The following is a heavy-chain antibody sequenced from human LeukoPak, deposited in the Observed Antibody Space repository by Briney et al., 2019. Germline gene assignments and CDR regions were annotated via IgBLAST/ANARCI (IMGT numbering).Heavy chain of an antibody. CDR2: IYYSGST. Sequence: PSETLSLTCTVSGGSISSSSYYWGWIRQPPGKGLEWIGCIYYSGSTYYNPSLKRRVTISVETSKNQFSLKLSSVTAADTAVYYCASTSHYYDSSGPFQYWGQGTLVTVSS. CDR1: GGSISSSSYY. D-gene: IGHD3-22*01. V-gene: IGHV4-39*01. CDR3: ASTSHYYDSSGPFQY. J-gene: IGHJ4*02.